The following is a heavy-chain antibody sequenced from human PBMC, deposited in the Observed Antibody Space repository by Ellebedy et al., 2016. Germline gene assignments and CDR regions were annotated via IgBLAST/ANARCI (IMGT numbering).Heavy chain of an antibody. J-gene: IGHJ4*02. CDR2: ISAYNGNT. Sequence: ASVKVSXXASGYTFTSYGISWVRQAPGQGLEWMGWISAYNGNTNYAQKLQGRVTMTTDTSTSTAYMELRSLRSDDTAVYYCARGDFSVAGLYYFDYWGQGTLVTVSS. D-gene: IGHD6-19*01. CDR3: ARGDFSVAGLYYFDY. V-gene: IGHV1-18*01. CDR1: GYTFTSYG.